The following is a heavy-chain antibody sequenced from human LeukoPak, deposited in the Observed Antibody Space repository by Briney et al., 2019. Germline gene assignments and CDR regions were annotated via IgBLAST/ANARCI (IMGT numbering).Heavy chain of an antibody. V-gene: IGHV4-59*08. CDR1: GASINSYF. CDR3: ARGTLLLWFGELSSGWFDP. CDR2: IGYSGST. J-gene: IGHJ5*02. D-gene: IGHD3-10*01. Sequence: PSETLSLTCAVSGASINSYFWSWIPQPPGKGLEYIGYIGYSGSTNYNPSLKSRVTISVDTSKNQFSLKLTSVTAADTAVYYCARGTLLLWFGELSSGWFDPWGQGTLVTVSS.